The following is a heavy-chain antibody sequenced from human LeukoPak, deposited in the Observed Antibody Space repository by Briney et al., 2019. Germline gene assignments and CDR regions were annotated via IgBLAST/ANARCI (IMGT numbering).Heavy chain of an antibody. CDR1: GGTFSSYA. V-gene: IGHV1-69*05. CDR3: AMICSGGSCYPGNYFDY. J-gene: IGHJ4*02. CDR2: IIPNFGTA. D-gene: IGHD2-15*01. Sequence: ASVKVSCKASGGTFSSYAISWVRQAPGQGLEWMGRIIPNFGTANYAQKFQGRVTITTDESTSTAYMELSSLRSEDTAVYYCAMICSGGSCYPGNYFDYWGQGTLVTVSS.